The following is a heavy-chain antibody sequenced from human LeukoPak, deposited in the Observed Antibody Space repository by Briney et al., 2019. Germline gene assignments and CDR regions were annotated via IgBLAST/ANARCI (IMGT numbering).Heavy chain of an antibody. CDR1: GFTFSTNA. Sequence: GSLRLSCGASGFTFSTNAMSWVRQAPGKGLEWVSGISDGGGRTFYAESVKGRFTVSRDNSKNTLYLRMNSLRAEDTAIYYCTKNQILDDSGSWYAFWGQGTLVTVSS. V-gene: IGHV3-23*01. CDR2: ISDGGGRT. CDR3: TKNQILDDSGSWYAF. D-gene: IGHD6-13*01. J-gene: IGHJ4*02.